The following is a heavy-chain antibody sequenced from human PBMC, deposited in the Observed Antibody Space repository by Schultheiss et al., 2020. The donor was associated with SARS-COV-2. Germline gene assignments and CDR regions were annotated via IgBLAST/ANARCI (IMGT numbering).Heavy chain of an antibody. V-gene: IGHV3-9*01. CDR2: ISWNSGSI. CDR1: AFTFDDYA. D-gene: IGHD3-3*01. J-gene: IGHJ4*02. CDR3: AKGRFWSGYWDY. Sequence: GGSLRLSCAASAFTFDDYAMHWVRQAPGKGLEWVSGISWNSGSIGYADSVKGRFTISRDNAKNSLYLQMNSLRAEDTALYYCAKGRFWSGYWDYWGQGTLVTVSS.